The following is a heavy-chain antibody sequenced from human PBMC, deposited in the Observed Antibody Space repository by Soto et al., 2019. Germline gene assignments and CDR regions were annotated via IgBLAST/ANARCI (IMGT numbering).Heavy chain of an antibody. Sequence: QVQLVESGGDVVQPGRSLRLSCAASGFTFSPYSMHWVRQSPGKGLEWVAVISNDGSIKYYADPVKCRFTVSRDNSKNTLYLQVNNLRVEYTAVYYCAKDRAPYSQFYFEYWGQGTLVTVSS. D-gene: IGHD1-26*01. CDR2: ISNDGSIK. J-gene: IGHJ4*02. CDR3: AKDRAPYSQFYFEY. V-gene: IGHV3-30*18. CDR1: GFTFSPYS.